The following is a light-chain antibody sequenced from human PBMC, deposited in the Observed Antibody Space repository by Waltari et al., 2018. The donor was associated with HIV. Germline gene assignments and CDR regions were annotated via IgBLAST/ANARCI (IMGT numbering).Light chain of an antibody. V-gene: IGLV2-23*02. CDR2: EVT. Sequence: QSALTQPASVSGSPGQSITISCTGTNSNVGSFNFVSWYQQHPGKAPRLMIYEVTNRPSGISNRFSGSKSGNTASLTISGLQAEDEAYYYCSSYAGSNIWVFGGGTKLTVL. CDR3: SSYAGSNIWV. J-gene: IGLJ3*02. CDR1: NSNVGSFNF.